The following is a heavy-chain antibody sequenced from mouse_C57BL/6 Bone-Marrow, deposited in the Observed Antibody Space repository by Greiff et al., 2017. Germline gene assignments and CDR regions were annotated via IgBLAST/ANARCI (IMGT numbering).Heavy chain of an antibody. CDR1: GFSLSTFGMG. CDR2: IWWDDDK. V-gene: IGHV8-8*01. CDR3: ARMKDMGGYSYWYFDV. D-gene: IGHD2-3*01. Sequence: QVTLKESGPGILQPSQTLSLTCSFSGFSLSTFGMGVGWIRQPSGKGLEWLAHIWWDDDKYYNPALKSRLTISKDTSKNQVFLKIANVDTADTATYYCARMKDMGGYSYWYFDVWGTGTTVTVSS. J-gene: IGHJ1*03.